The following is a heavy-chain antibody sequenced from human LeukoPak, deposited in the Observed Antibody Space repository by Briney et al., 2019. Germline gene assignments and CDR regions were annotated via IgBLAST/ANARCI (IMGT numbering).Heavy chain of an antibody. CDR2: INLNSGGT. J-gene: IGHJ6*03. D-gene: IGHD3-22*01. CDR1: GYTFTGYY. V-gene: IGHV1-2*02. Sequence: ASVKVSCTASGYTFTGYYMHWVRQAPGQGLEWMGWINLNSGGTNYAQKFQGRVTMTRDTSISTAYMELSRLRSDDTAVYYCARDQYYYDSSGSYYYYMDVWGKGTTVTVSS. CDR3: ARDQYYYDSSGSYYYYMDV.